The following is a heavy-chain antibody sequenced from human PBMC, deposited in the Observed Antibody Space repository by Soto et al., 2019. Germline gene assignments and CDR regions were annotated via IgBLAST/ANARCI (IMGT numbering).Heavy chain of an antibody. D-gene: IGHD5-12*01. CDR1: GFTFTSFA. J-gene: IGHJ3*02. CDR2: IRSKAYGGTT. Sequence: GGSLRLSCAASGFTFTSFAVSWVRQAPGKGLEWVGFIRSKAYGGTTEYAASVKGRFTISRDDSKSIAYLQMNSLKTEDTAVYYCTRVRDGYNLEAFDIWGQGTMVTVSS. V-gene: IGHV3-49*04. CDR3: TRVRDGYNLEAFDI.